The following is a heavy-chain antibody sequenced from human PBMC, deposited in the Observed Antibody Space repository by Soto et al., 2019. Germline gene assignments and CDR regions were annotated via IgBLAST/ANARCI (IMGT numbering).Heavy chain of an antibody. CDR2: IYYSGST. D-gene: IGHD3-22*01. CDR3: ARTYYYDSSGTWFDY. V-gene: IGHV4-59*01. J-gene: IGHJ4*02. CDR1: GGSISSYY. Sequence: SETLSLTCTVSGGSISSYYWSWIRQPPGKGLEWIGYIYYSGSTNYNPSLKSRVTISVDTSKNQFSLKLSSVTAADTAVYYCARTYYYDSSGTWFDYWGQGTLLTVSS.